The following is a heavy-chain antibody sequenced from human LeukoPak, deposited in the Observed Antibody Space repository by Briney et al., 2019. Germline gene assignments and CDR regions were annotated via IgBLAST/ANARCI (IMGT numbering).Heavy chain of an antibody. Sequence: GASVKVSCKAFGYTFTSYGISWVRQAPGQGLEWMGWISAYNGNTNYAQKLQGRVTMTTDTSTSTAYMELRSLRSDDTAVYYCARSGLTLRLGTHSKPGGMDVWGQGTTVTVSS. V-gene: IGHV1-18*01. CDR3: ARSGLTLRLGTHSKPGGMDV. CDR2: ISAYNGNT. J-gene: IGHJ6*02. CDR1: GYTFTSYG. D-gene: IGHD3-16*01.